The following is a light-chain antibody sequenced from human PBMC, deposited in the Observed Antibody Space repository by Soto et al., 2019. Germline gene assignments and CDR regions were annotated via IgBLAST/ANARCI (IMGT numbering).Light chain of an antibody. V-gene: IGKV3-20*01. Sequence: EIVLTQSPGTLSLSPGERATLSCRASKSVSTSYLAWYQQKPGQAPRLLIYGASSRATGIPDRFSGSGSGADFTLTISRLEPEDFAVYYCQQYGSVPLTFGGGTKVEI. J-gene: IGKJ4*01. CDR3: QQYGSVPLT. CDR1: KSVSTSY. CDR2: GAS.